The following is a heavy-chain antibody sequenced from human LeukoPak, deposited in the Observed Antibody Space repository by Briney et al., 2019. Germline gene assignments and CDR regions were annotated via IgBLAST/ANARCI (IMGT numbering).Heavy chain of an antibody. V-gene: IGHV3-30*18. D-gene: IGHD3-10*01. CDR2: ISYDGSKK. J-gene: IGHJ1*01. Sequence: GGSLRLSCAASGFTFSSYWMSWVRQAPGKGLEWVTVISYDGSKKYYADSVKGRFTISRDNSKNTLYLQMNSLRAEDTAVYYCAKDFGYDSGTYATDWGQAPWSPSPQ. CDR3: AKDFGYDSGTYATD. CDR1: GFTFSSYW.